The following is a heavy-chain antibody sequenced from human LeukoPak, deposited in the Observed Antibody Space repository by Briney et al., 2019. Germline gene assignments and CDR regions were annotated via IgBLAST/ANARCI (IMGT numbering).Heavy chain of an antibody. J-gene: IGHJ4*02. Sequence: GGSLRLSCAASGFTFSSYSMNWVRQAPGKGLEWVSSISSSSSYIYYADPVKGRFTISRDNAKNSLYLQMNSLRAEDTAVYYCATEDCSSTSRYDYWGQGTLVTVSS. D-gene: IGHD2-2*01. V-gene: IGHV3-21*01. CDR1: GFTFSSYS. CDR3: ATEDCSSTSRYDY. CDR2: ISSSSSYI.